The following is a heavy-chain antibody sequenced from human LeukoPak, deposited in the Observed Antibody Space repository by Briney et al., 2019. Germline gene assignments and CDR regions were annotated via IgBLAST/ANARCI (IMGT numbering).Heavy chain of an antibody. CDR1: VGSISSSSYY. Sequence: SETLSLTCTVSVGSISSSSYYCGWIRQPPGKGLEWIGIIYYSGRTYYNPSLKSRVTISVDTSKNQFSLKLSSVTAADTPVYYCALSQYYYDSSGYYPYYYYYYGMDVWGQGTTVTVSS. V-gene: IGHV4-39*01. CDR3: ALSQYYYDSSGYYPYYYYYYGMDV. D-gene: IGHD3-22*01. J-gene: IGHJ6*02. CDR2: IYYSGRT.